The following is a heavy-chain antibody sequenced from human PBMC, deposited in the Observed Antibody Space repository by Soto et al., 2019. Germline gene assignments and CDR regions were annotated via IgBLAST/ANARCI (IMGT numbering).Heavy chain of an antibody. Sequence: SETLSLTCSVSGGSISSGYYYWSWIRQPPGKGLEWIGNIYYSGNTYYNPSLKSRLIISVDTSKNQFSLKVCSVTAADTDVYYCGRSSLYGMDVWGHGTTVTVSS. CDR3: GRSSLYGMDV. D-gene: IGHD1-1*01. CDR1: GGSISSGYYY. J-gene: IGHJ6*02. CDR2: IYYSGNT. V-gene: IGHV4-30-4*01.